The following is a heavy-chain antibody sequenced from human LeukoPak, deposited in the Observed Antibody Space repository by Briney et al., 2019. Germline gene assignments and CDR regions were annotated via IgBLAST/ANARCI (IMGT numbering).Heavy chain of an antibody. V-gene: IGHV1-18*01. CDR2: ISAYNGNT. D-gene: IGHD3-10*01. CDR1: GYTFTSYG. J-gene: IGHJ4*02. Sequence: ASVKVSCKASGYTFTSYGISWVRQAPGQGLEWVGWISAYNGNTNYAQKLQGRVTMTTDTSTSTAYTELRSLRSDDTAVYYCARDRVVRGVINDYWGQGTLVTVSS. CDR3: ARDRVVRGVINDY.